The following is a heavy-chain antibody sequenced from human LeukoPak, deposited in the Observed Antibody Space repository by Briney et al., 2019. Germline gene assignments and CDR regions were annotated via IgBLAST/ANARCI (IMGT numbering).Heavy chain of an antibody. Sequence: GGSQRLSCAASGFPFSSYVMHWLRQAPGKGLEWVAVIWFDGGKIYYADSVKGRFTISRDNSKNTLYLQMNSLRAEDTAVYHCVRDFTNIRGGGYFDNWGQGTLLTLSS. CDR2: IWFDGGKI. J-gene: IGHJ4*02. D-gene: IGHD2/OR15-2a*01. CDR3: VRDFTNIRGGGYFDN. CDR1: GFPFSSYV. V-gene: IGHV3-33*01.